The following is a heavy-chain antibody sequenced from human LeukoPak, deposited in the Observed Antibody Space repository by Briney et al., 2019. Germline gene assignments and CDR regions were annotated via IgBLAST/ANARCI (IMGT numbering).Heavy chain of an antibody. CDR1: GGTFSSYA. CDR3: ARGWRYCDFWSGPRKQYYYYGMDV. J-gene: IGHJ6*02. V-gene: IGHV1-69*01. Sequence: GASVKVSCKASGGTFSSYAISWVRQAPGQGLEWMGGIIPIFGTANYAQKFQGGVTITADESTSTAYMELSSLRSEDTAVYYCARGWRYCDFWSGPRKQYYYYGMDVWGQGTTVTVSS. CDR2: IIPIFGTA. D-gene: IGHD3-3*01.